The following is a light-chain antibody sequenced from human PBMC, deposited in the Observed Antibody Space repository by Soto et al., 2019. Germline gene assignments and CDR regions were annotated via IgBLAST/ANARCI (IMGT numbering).Light chain of an antibody. CDR3: QQYHNWPGT. CDR1: LSVSSH. V-gene: IGKV3-15*01. CDR2: AAS. Sequence: EIVMTQSPATLSVSPGERATLSCRASLSVSSHLAWYQQKPGQAPRLLIYAASTRATGIPARFSGSGSGTAFTLTISSLQSEDFAVYYCQQYHNWPGTFGQGTKVDIK. J-gene: IGKJ1*01.